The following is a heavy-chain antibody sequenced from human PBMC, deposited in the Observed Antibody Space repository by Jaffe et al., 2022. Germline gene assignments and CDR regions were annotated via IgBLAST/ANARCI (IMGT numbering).Heavy chain of an antibody. CDR2: IYPGDSDV. CDR3: ARHAFVSTGYEVDGMQDASDI. D-gene: IGHD2-8*01. V-gene: IGHV5-51*01. J-gene: IGHJ3*02. Sequence: EVHLVQSGAEVKEPGESLKISCKGVEYNFATYWIAWVRQMPGKGLQWMGIIYPGDSDVRYNPSFEGQVTISADKSINTAFLQWSSLQASDTAMYYCARHAFVSTGYEVDGMQDASDIWGQGTMVTVSS. CDR1: EYNFATYW.